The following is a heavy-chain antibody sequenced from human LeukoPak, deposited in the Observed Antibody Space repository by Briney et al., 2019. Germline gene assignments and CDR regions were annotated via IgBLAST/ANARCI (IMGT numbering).Heavy chain of an antibody. Sequence: SETLSLTCAVYGGSFSGYCWSWIRQPPGRGLEWIGEINHSGSTNYNPSLKSRVTISVDTSKNQFSLKLSSVTAADTAVYYCARGRCSSTSCFRRYYFDYWGQGTLVTVSS. J-gene: IGHJ4*02. D-gene: IGHD2-2*01. CDR3: ARGRCSSTSCFRRYYFDY. V-gene: IGHV4-34*01. CDR1: GGSFSGYC. CDR2: INHSGST.